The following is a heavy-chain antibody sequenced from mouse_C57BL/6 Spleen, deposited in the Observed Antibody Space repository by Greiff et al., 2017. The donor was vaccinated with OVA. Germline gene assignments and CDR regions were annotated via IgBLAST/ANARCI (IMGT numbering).Heavy chain of an antibody. Sequence: QVQLKESGPGLLQSSQTLSLTCSFSGFSLSTSGMGVSWIRQPSGKGLEWLAHIYWDDDKRYNPSLKSRLTISKDTSRNQVFLKITSVDTADTATYYCARRELGGYFDYWGQGTTLTVSS. CDR3: ARRELGGYFDY. D-gene: IGHD4-1*01. CDR2: IYWDDDK. J-gene: IGHJ2*01. V-gene: IGHV8-12*01. CDR1: GFSLSTSGMG.